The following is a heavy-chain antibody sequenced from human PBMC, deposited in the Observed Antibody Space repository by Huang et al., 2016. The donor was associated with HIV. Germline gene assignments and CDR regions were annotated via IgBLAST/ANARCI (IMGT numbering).Heavy chain of an antibody. J-gene: IGHJ4*02. CDR1: GGSFSGHY. CDR2: VDHRGTT. D-gene: IGHD2-21*02. V-gene: IGHV4-34*01. CDR3: ARQRMTEGNSESTWSYFDS. Sequence: QVRLHQWGTGVLKPSETLSLKCAVYGGSFSGHYWTWIRQSPGTGLEWIGEVDHRGTTSSNSSLNSLVSMSLDTSKSQFYLNLTSVTATDTGKYYCARQRMTEGNSESTWSYFDSWGQGTLVIVSS.